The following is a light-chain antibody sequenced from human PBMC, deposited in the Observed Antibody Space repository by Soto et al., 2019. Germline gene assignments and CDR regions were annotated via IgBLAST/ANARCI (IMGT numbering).Light chain of an antibody. CDR1: XXXXXXSNNKNY. J-gene: IGKJ2*01. CDR3: QQYYSTPL. Sequence: DIVMTQSPDXXXXSLGXXXTXXXXXXXXXXXXSNNKNYLAWYQQKPGQPPKLLIYWASTRESGVPDRFSGSGSGTDFTLTISSLQAEDVAVYYCQQYYSTPLFGQGTKLEIK. CDR2: WAS. V-gene: IGKV4-1*01.